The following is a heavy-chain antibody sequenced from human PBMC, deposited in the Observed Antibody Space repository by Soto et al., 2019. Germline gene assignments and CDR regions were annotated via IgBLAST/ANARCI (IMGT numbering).Heavy chain of an antibody. CDR3: ARRTSGAKFDP. J-gene: IGHJ5*02. CDR1: GGSISSSNW. Sequence: QVQLQESGPGLVKPSGTLSLTCAVSGGSISSSNWWSWVRQPPGKGLEWIGDIYHSGSTNYNPSLQSQVTISVDKSTNQFPLKLRSVTAADTAVYYCARRTSGAKFDPWGQGTLVTVSS. CDR2: IYHSGST. V-gene: IGHV4-4*02. D-gene: IGHD2-8*01.